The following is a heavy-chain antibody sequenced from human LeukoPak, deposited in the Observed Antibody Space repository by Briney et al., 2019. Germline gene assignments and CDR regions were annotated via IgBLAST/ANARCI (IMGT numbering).Heavy chain of an antibody. J-gene: IGHJ3*02. Sequence: SETLSLTCAVYGGSFSGYYWSWIRQPPGKGLEWIGEINHSGSTNYNPSLESRVTISVDTSKNQFSLKLSSVTAADTAVYYCARETNDAFDIWGQGTMVTVSS. CDR1: GGSFSGYY. CDR2: INHSGST. CDR3: ARETNDAFDI. V-gene: IGHV4-34*01.